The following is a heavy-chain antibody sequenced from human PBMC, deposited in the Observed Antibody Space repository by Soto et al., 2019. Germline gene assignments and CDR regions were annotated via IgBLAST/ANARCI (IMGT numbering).Heavy chain of an antibody. CDR2: IYYSGST. CDR1: GGSISSGDYY. CDR3: ARQVVGSPLYYYYYYGMDV. D-gene: IGHD2-15*01. J-gene: IGHJ6*02. V-gene: IGHV4-30-4*01. Sequence: SETLSLTCTVSGGSISSGDYYWSWIRQPPGKGLEWIGYIYYSGSTYYNPSLKSRVTISVDTSKNQFSLKLSSVTAADTAVYYCARQVVGSPLYYYYYYGMDVWGQGTTVTVSS.